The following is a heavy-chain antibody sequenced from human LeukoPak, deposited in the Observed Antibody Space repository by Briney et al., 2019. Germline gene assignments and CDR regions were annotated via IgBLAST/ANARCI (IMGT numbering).Heavy chain of an antibody. Sequence: SGTLSLTCAVSGDSISSSNWWNWVRQPPGKGLEWIGEINHSGSTNYNPSLKSRVTISVDTSKNQFSLKLSSVTAADTAVYYCARDRLYYYDSSGSSMSAFDIWGQGTMVTVSS. CDR2: INHSGST. J-gene: IGHJ3*02. CDR3: ARDRLYYYDSSGSSMSAFDI. CDR1: GDSISSSNW. V-gene: IGHV4-4*02. D-gene: IGHD3-22*01.